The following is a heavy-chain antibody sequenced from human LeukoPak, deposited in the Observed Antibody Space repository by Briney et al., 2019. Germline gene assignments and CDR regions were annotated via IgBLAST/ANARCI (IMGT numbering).Heavy chain of an antibody. CDR2: ISAYNGNT. CDR1: GYTFTSYG. CDR3: TSEMYYYDSSGYYRSDAFDI. Sequence: ASVNVSCKASGYTFTSYGISWVRQAPGQGLECMGWISAYNGNTNYAQKLQGRVTMTTDTSTSTAYMELRSLRSDDTAVYYCTSEMYYYDSSGYYRSDAFDIWGQGTMVTVSS. J-gene: IGHJ3*02. V-gene: IGHV1-18*01. D-gene: IGHD3-22*01.